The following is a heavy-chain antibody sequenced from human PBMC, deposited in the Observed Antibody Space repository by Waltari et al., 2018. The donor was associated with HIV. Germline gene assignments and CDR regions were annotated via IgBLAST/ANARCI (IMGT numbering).Heavy chain of an antibody. V-gene: IGHV4-61*02. CDR3: ARGGSYGGYYFDY. D-gene: IGHD4-17*01. J-gene: IGHJ4*02. CDR1: GGSISSGSYY. CDR2: IYTSGST. Sequence: GGSISSGSYYWSWIRQPAGKGLEWIGRIYTSGSTNYNPSLKSRVTISVDTSKNQFSLKLSSVTAADTAVYYCARGGSYGGYYFDYWGQGTLVTVSS.